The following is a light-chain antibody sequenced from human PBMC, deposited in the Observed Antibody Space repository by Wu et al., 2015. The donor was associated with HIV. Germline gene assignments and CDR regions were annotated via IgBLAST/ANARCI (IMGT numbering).Light chain of an antibody. J-gene: IGKJ3*01. CDR1: QSVSSSY. Sequence: EIVLTQSPGTLSLSPGERATLSCRASQSVSSSYLAWYQQKPGQTPRLLIYGASSRATGIPDRFSGSGSGTDFTLTISRLEPEDSAVYYCQQYTTLPLFHFGPGT. V-gene: IGKV3-20*01. CDR2: GAS. CDR3: QQYTTLPLFH.